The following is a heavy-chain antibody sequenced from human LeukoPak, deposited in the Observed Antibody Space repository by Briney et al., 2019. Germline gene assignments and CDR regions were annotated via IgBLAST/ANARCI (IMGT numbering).Heavy chain of an antibody. CDR3: AKDSSGYDY. J-gene: IGHJ4*02. V-gene: IGHV3-30*18. CDR2: ISYDGSNK. CDR1: GFTFSSYG. Sequence: GGSLRLSCAASGFTFSSYGMHWVRQAPGKGLEWVAVISYDGSNKYYADSVKGRFTISRDNSKNTLYLQMNSLRAEDTAAYYCAKDSSGYDYWGQGTLVTVSS. D-gene: IGHD3-22*01.